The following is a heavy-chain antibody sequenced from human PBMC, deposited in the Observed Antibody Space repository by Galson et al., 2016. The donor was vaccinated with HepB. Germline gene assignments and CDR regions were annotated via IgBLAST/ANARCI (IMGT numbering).Heavy chain of an antibody. CDR3: ARPTAIDRYCSGTTCYGETSYYYYGLDV. CDR1: GGTFSTYP. D-gene: IGHD2-2*01. J-gene: IGHJ6*02. CDR2: IIPMFGTT. V-gene: IGHV1-69*13. Sequence: SVKVSCKASGGTFSTYPLTWVRQAPGQGLEWMGGIIPMFGTTTYTQKFRGRVTITADDSTSTAYLELSSLRSEDTAVYYCARPTAIDRYCSGTTCYGETSYYYYGLDVWGRGTTVTVSS.